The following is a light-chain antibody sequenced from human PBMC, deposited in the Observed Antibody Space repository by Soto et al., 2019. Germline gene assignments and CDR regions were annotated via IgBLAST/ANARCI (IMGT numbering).Light chain of an antibody. Sequence: IQLTHSPSSLSASVGYRFTITCRASQGISSYLAWYQQKPGKAPNLLIYAASSLHSGVPSRFSGSGSGTDFTLTISNLQPEDFAGCYCQQTYSSPITFGQGTRLEIK. CDR1: QGISSY. J-gene: IGKJ5*01. CDR2: AAS. V-gene: IGKV1-39*01. CDR3: QQTYSSPIT.